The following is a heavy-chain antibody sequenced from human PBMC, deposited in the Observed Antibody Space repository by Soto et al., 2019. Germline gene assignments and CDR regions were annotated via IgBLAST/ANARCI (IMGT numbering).Heavy chain of an antibody. CDR1: GGTFSSYA. CDR2: IIPIFGTA. Sequence: SVKVACKASGGTFSSYAISWVRQAPGQGLEWMGGIIPIFGTANYAQKFQGRVTITADESTSTAYMELSSLRSEDTAVYYCARVEKGYGSRFDYWGQGTLVTVSS. J-gene: IGHJ4*02. CDR3: ARVEKGYGSRFDY. V-gene: IGHV1-69*01. D-gene: IGHD3-10*01.